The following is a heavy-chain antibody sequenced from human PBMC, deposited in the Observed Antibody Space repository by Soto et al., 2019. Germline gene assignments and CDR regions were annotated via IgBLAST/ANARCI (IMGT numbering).Heavy chain of an antibody. CDR3: ARATGDPLYFDY. CDR1: GGSFSGYY. D-gene: IGHD7-27*01. V-gene: IGHV4-34*01. J-gene: IGHJ4*02. Sequence: SETLSLTCAVYGGSFSGYYWSWIRQPPGKGLEWIGEINHSGSTNYNPSLKSRVTISVDTSKNQFSLKLSSVTAADTAVYYCARATGDPLYFDYWGQGTLVTVSS. CDR2: INHSGST.